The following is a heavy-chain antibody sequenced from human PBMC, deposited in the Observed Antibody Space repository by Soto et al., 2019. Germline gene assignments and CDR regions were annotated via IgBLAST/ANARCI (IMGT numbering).Heavy chain of an antibody. Sequence: GGSQILSCAASGFTISSYAMHWVSKAPGKGLEYVSAINSNGGSTYYANSVKGRFTISRDNSKNTLYLQMGSLRAEDMAVYYCARGVVVVTATYGMDVWGQGTTVTVS. CDR3: ARGVVVVTATYGMDV. CDR1: GFTISSYA. CDR2: INSNGGST. V-gene: IGHV3-64*01. D-gene: IGHD2-15*01. J-gene: IGHJ6*02.